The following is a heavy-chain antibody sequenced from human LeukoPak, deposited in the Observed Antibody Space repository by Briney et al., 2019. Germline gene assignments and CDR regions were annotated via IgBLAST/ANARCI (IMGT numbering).Heavy chain of an antibody. CDR1: GCTFSGYL. V-gene: IGHV1-69*05. J-gene: IGHJ4*02. Sequence: SVKVSCKASGCTFSGYLISWVRQAPGQGLEWMGMIIPIFGTANYAQKFQGRVTITTDEFTSTAYMELSSLRSEDTAVYYCARGLDYYGSGSYHANDDYWGQGTLVTVSS. CDR2: IIPIFGTA. D-gene: IGHD3-10*01. CDR3: ARGLDYYGSGSYHANDDY.